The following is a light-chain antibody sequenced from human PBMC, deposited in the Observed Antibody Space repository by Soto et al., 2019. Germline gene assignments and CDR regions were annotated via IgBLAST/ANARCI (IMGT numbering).Light chain of an antibody. J-gene: IGLJ2*01. V-gene: IGLV6-57*02. CDR2: EDN. Sequence: NFMLTQPHSVSESPGKTVTISCTGSRGSIASNYVQWYQQRPGSAPTTVIYEDNQRPSGVPDRFSGSIDSSSNSASLTISGLKTEDEADYYCQSYDSSNRVFGGGTKVTVL. CDR1: RGSIASNY. CDR3: QSYDSSNRV.